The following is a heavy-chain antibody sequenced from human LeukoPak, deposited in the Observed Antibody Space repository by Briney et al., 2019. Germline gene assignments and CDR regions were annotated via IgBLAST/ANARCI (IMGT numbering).Heavy chain of an antibody. CDR1: GFTFSSYA. V-gene: IGHV3-30-3*01. D-gene: IGHD2-2*01. Sequence: GRSLRLSCAASGFTFSSYAMHWVRQAPGKGLEWVAVISYDGSNKYYADSVKGRLTISRDNSKNTLYLQMNSLRAEDTAVYYCAREGYCSSTSRYVSQTYYYYYMDVWGKGTTVTVSS. CDR2: ISYDGSNK. CDR3: AREGYCSSTSRYVSQTYYYYYMDV. J-gene: IGHJ6*03.